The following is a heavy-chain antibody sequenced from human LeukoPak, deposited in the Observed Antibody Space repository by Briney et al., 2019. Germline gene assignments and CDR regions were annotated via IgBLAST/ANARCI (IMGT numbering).Heavy chain of an antibody. J-gene: IGHJ4*02. V-gene: IGHV3-23*01. Sequence: GGSLRLSCAASGFTFSSHGMNWVRQAPGKGLEWVSGISGSGVITYYADSVKGRFTISRDNSKNTLDLQMNSLRAEDTAVYYCAKDVAWVRYQDWGQGTLVTVSS. CDR3: AKDVAWVRYQD. D-gene: IGHD5-12*01. CDR1: GFTFSSHG. CDR2: ISGSGVIT.